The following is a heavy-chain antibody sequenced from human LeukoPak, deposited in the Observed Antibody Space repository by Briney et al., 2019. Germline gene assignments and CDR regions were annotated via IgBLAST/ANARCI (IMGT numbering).Heavy chain of an antibody. CDR1: GFTFSSYW. CDR2: IKKDGSEK. Sequence: GGSLRLSCAASGFTFSSYWMSWVRQAPGKGLEWVANIKKDGSEKYYVDSVKGRFTISRDNAKNSLYLQMNSLRAEDTAVYYCAREVRYDYVWGSLMFPYYFDYWGQGTLVTVSS. V-gene: IGHV3-7*01. CDR3: AREVRYDYVWGSLMFPYYFDY. J-gene: IGHJ4*02. D-gene: IGHD3-16*01.